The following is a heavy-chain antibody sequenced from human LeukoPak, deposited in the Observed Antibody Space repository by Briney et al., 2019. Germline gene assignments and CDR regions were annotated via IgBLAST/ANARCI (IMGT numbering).Heavy chain of an antibody. CDR2: IYYSGST. V-gene: IGHV4-59*01. J-gene: IGHJ3*02. Sequence: SETLSLTCTVSGGSISSYYWGWIRQPPGKGLEWIGYIYYSGSTNYNPSLKSRVTISVDTSKNQFSLKLSSVTAADTAVYYCARAVTRDSDAFDIWGQGTMVTVSS. CDR3: ARAVTRDSDAFDI. D-gene: IGHD2-15*01. CDR1: GGSISSYY.